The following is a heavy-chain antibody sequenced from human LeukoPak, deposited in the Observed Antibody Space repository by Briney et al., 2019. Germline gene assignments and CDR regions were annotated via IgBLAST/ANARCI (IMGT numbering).Heavy chain of an antibody. J-gene: IGHJ4*02. CDR3: ARPGVGCSSTSCYTGPFDY. V-gene: IGHV4-34*01. CDR1: GGSFSGYY. D-gene: IGHD2-2*02. CDR2: INHSGST. Sequence: PSETLSLTCAVYGGSFSGYYWSWIRQPPGKGLEWIGEINHSGSTNYNPSLKSRVTISVDTSKNQFSLKLSSVTAADTAVYYCARPGVGCSSTSCYTGPFDYWGQRTLVTVSS.